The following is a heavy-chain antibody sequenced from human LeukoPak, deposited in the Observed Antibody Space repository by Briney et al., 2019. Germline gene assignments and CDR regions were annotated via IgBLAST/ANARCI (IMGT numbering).Heavy chain of an antibody. CDR1: GLTFSDAW. CDR2: IKSKTYGGST. D-gene: IGHD3-10*01. J-gene: IGHJ6*02. V-gene: IGHV3-15*01. CDR3: TTDLIRGVLPQFYGVDV. Sequence: PGGSLRLPCAASGLTFSDAWMSWVRQAPGKGLEWVGRIKSKTYGGSTEYPAPVRGRFSISRDDSKNTLFLQMNSLNTEDTAVYFCTTDLIRGVLPQFYGVDVWGQGTTVTVSS.